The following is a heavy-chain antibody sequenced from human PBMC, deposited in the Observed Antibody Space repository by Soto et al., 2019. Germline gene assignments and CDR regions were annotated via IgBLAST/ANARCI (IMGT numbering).Heavy chain of an antibody. CDR1: GGTFSSYT. Sequence: SVKVSCKASGGTFSSYTISWVRQAPGQGLEWMGRIIPILGIANYAQKFQGRVTITADKSTSTAYMELSSLRSEDTAVYYCASKRGYSYGPILYWGQGTLVTVSS. V-gene: IGHV1-69*02. J-gene: IGHJ4*02. D-gene: IGHD5-18*01. CDR3: ASKRGYSYGPILY. CDR2: IIPILGIA.